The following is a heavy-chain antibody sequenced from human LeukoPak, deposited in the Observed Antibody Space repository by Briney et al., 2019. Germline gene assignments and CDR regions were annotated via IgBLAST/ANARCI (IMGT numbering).Heavy chain of an antibody. Sequence: PSETLSLTCTVSGGSISSYYWSWIRQPPGKGLEWIGYIYYSGSTNYNPSLKSRVTISVDTSKNQFSLKLSSVTAADTAVYYCARGHIVVVPAAPDYYYYGMGVWGQGTTVTVSS. CDR3: ARGHIVVVPAAPDYYYYGMGV. V-gene: IGHV4-59*01. J-gene: IGHJ6*02. D-gene: IGHD2-2*01. CDR1: GGSISSYY. CDR2: IYYSGST.